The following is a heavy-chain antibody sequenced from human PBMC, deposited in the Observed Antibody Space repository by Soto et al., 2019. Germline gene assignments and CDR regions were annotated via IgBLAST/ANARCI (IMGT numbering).Heavy chain of an antibody. D-gene: IGHD1-20*01. CDR3: ARTAGITGSRRAFDI. CDR2: INPNSGGT. J-gene: IGHJ3*02. Sequence: GASVKVSCKASGYTFTRHSMHSGRQAPGQGLEWMGWINPNSGGTNYAQKFQGWVTMTRDTSISTAYMELSRLRPDDTAVYYCARTAGITGSRRAFDIWGQGTMVTVSS. V-gene: IGHV1-2*04. CDR1: GYTFTRHS.